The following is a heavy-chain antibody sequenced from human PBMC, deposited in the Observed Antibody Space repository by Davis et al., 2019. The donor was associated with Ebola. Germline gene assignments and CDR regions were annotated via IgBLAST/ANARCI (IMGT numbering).Heavy chain of an antibody. CDR2: ISGSGGST. D-gene: IGHD2-21*02. J-gene: IGHJ4*02. CDR1: GFTFSSYG. Sequence: PGGSLRLSCAASGFTFSSYGMSWVRQAPGKGLEWVSAISGSGGSTYYADSVKGRFTISRDNSKATLYLQINSLRAEDTAVYYCAKVPAVVGRLYCGGDCFYFDYWGQGTLVTVSS. CDR3: AKVPAVVGRLYCGGDCFYFDY. V-gene: IGHV3-23*01.